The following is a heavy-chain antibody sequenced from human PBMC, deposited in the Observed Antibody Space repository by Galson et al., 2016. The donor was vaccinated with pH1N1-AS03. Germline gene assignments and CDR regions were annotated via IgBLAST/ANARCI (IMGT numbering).Heavy chain of an antibody. D-gene: IGHD3-16*02. CDR2: VHYSGTT. V-gene: IGHV4-4*02. J-gene: IGHJ4*01. CDR1: GGSMTSPDW. CDR3: ASAGYHTPGYHY. Sequence: SETLSLTCAVSGGSMTSPDWWTWVRQPPGKGLEWIGEVHYSGTTSYNPSLNSRVTMSIDKSNNQFSLNLGSVTAADTAVYFCASAGYHTPGYHYWGHGTLATVSS.